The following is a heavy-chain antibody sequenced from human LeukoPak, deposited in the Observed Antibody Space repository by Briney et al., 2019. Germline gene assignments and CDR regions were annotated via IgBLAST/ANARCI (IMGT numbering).Heavy chain of an antibody. V-gene: IGHV3-23*01. D-gene: IGHD6-13*01. CDR2: ISGSGGST. CDR1: GFTFSSYA. Sequence: GGSLRLSCAASGFTFSSYAMSWVRQAPGKALEWVSAISGSGGSTYYADSVKGRFTISRDNSKNTLYLQMNSLRAEDTAVYYCAKTGAAGMAFDYWGQGTLVTVSS. J-gene: IGHJ4*02. CDR3: AKTGAAGMAFDY.